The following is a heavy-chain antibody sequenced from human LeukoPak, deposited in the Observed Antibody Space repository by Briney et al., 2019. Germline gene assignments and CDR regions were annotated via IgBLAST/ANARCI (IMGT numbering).Heavy chain of an antibody. CDR1: GGSITSYY. CDR2: IYYGGST. V-gene: IGHV4-59*01. CDR3: ARDHNGYTGRYHFDY. D-gene: IGHD1-26*01. Sequence: KTSETLSLTCTVSGGSITSYYWSWIRRPPGKGLEWMGYIYYGGSTNSNPSLKSRLTMSLDTAQNQISLKLKSVTAADTAVYYCARDHNGYTGRYHFDYWGQGAQVTVSS. J-gene: IGHJ4*02.